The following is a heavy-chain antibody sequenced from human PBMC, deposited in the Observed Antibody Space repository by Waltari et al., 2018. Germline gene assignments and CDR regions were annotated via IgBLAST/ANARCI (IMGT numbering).Heavy chain of an antibody. Sequence: VQLVESGGGVVQPGGSLRLSCAASGFTFSSYEMNWVRQAPGKGLEWVSYISSSGSTIYYADSVKGRFTISRDNAKNSLYLQMNSLRAEDTAVYYCARDDILTGYLNWGQGTLVTVSS. J-gene: IGHJ4*02. D-gene: IGHD3-9*01. CDR1: GFTFSSYE. CDR2: ISSSGSTI. V-gene: IGHV3-48*03. CDR3: ARDDILTGYLN.